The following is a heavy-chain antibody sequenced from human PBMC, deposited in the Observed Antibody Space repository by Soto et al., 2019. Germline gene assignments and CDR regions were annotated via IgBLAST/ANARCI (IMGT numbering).Heavy chain of an antibody. D-gene: IGHD6-19*01. CDR3: ASRSSGWYFDA. Sequence: EVQLLESGGGLVQPGGSLRLSCAASGFTFSSYAMNWVRQAPGKGLEWVSFISGSGGSTYYADSVKGRFTIYRDNSKNTLYLQTNGLRAEATAVSYCASRSSGWYFDAWGQGTLVTDSS. V-gene: IGHV3-23*01. CDR2: ISGSGGST. J-gene: IGHJ4*02. CDR1: GFTFSSYA.